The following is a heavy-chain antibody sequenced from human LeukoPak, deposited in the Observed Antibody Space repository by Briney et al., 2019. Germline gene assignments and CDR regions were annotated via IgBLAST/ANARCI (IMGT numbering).Heavy chain of an antibody. V-gene: IGHV1-2*02. J-gene: IGHJ4*02. CDR2: INPDRGGT. CDR3: AISIQAAAIPAFDY. CDR1: GNTFAGHN. D-gene: IGHD6-25*01. Sequence: ASVKVSCKAPGNTFAGHNIHWMRQAPGQGLELMGWINPDRGGTDYARQFQGRVTMTSDTSIRAAYMELSSLVSEDSAVYFCAISIQAAAIPAFDYWGQGTLVTVSS.